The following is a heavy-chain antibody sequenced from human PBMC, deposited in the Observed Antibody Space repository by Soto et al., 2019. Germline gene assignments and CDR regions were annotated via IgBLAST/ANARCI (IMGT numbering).Heavy chain of an antibody. D-gene: IGHD2-8*01. CDR1: GFTFRKYA. J-gene: IGHJ4*02. V-gene: IGHV3-23*01. CDR3: AKDGGVSARYFDT. CDR2: ISDSDDDT. Sequence: EVQLLESGGGLGHPGGSLRLSCTASGFTFRKYAMSWVRQAPGKGLEWISGISDSDDDTYYADSARGRFTISRDNSKNTLYLQMNSLRGDDTAVYYCAKDGGVSARYFDTWGQGTLVTVSS.